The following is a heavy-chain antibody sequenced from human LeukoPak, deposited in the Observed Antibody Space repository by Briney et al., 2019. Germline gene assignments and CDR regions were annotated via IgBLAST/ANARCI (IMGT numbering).Heavy chain of an antibody. CDR1: GFIFSSYS. CDR3: ARPGIAVYYFDY. D-gene: IGHD6-19*01. Sequence: GGSLRLSCAASGFIFSSYSMNWVRQAPGKGLEWVSSITISSTYIYYADSVKGRFTISRDNAKNSLYLQMNSLRAEDTAVYYCARPGIAVYYFDYWGQGTLVTVSS. J-gene: IGHJ4*02. CDR2: ITISSTYI. V-gene: IGHV3-21*01.